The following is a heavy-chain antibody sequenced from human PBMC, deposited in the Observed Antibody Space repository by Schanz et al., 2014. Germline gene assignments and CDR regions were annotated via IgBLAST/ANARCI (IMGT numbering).Heavy chain of an antibody. CDR2: INPSGGST. CDR1: GYTFTSYY. V-gene: IGHV1-46*01. D-gene: IGHD4-17*01. CDR3: ARNYGGHSEESDRYGMDV. Sequence: QVQVVQSGAEVKKPGASVKVSCKASGYTFTSYYIHWVRQAPGQGLEWMGIINPSGGSTTYAQKFQGRVTMTSDTSTSTVYMELSSLRSEDTAVYYCARNYGGHSEESDRYGMDVWGQGTTVTVSS. J-gene: IGHJ6*02.